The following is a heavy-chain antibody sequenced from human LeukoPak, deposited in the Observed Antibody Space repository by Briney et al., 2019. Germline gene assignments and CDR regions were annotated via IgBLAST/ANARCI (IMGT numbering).Heavy chain of an antibody. D-gene: IGHD3-22*01. CDR1: GYTLTELS. CDR2: FDPEDGET. CDR3: ARSIYDSSGYYYYYYYMDV. J-gene: IGHJ6*03. Sequence: ASVKVSCKVSGYTLTELSMHWVRQAPGKGLEWMGGFDPEDGETIYAQKFQGRVTMTEDTSTDTAYMELSSLRSEDTAVYYCARSIYDSSGYYYYYYYMDVWGKGTTVIVSS. V-gene: IGHV1-24*01.